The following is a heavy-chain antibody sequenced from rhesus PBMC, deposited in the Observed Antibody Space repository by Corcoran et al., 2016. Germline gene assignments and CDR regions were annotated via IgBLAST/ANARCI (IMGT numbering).Heavy chain of an antibody. CDR2: IGG. D-gene: IGHD1-26*01. CDR3: ASGLNYGAPNFGLDS. V-gene: IGHV4-127*01. Sequence: QVQLKESGPGLVKPSETLSLTCTVSGDSIISGYAWSWIRQPPGKGLEWIGYIGGYYKPSRKSRVTIAKDTSKNQFSLNLTSVTAADTAVYYCASGLNYGAPNFGLDSWGQGVVVTVSS. J-gene: IGHJ6*01. CDR1: GDSIISGYA.